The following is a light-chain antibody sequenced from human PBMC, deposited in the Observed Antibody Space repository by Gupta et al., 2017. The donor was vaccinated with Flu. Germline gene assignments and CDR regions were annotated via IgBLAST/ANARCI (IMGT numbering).Light chain of an antibody. J-gene: IGKJ5*01. CDR2: WAS. Sequence: DIVMTQSPDSLAVSLGERATINCQSSQSIFYSSNNKNYLSWYQQKAGQPPKLLISWASGRESGVPDRFSGSGSGADFTLTISSLQAEDVAVYYCQQEDSVPITFGQGTRLEIK. CDR3: QQEDSVPIT. V-gene: IGKV4-1*01. CDR1: QSIFYSSNNKNY.